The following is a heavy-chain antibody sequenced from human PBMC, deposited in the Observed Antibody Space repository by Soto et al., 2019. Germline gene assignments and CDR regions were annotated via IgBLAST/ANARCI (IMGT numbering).Heavy chain of an antibody. Sequence: WTWIRQPPGKGLEWIGVIYNSGTTYYNPSLKSRVNISSDTSKNQFSLKMSSVTAADTAIYYCARDSSWRGYCDLWGQGTLDTVSS. CDR3: ARDSSWRGYCDL. J-gene: IGHJ4*02. V-gene: IGHV4-31*02. CDR2: IYNSGTT. D-gene: IGHD3-3*01.